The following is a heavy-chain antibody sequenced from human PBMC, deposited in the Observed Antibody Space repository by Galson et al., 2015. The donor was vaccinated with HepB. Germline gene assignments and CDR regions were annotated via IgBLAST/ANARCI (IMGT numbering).Heavy chain of an antibody. CDR3: ARDGYSSGWYYFDY. CDR2: TYYRSKWYT. V-gene: IGHV6-1*01. J-gene: IGHJ4*02. D-gene: IGHD6-19*01. Sequence: CAISGDSVSSNRAAWNWIRQSPSRGLEWLGRTYYRSKWYTDYAVSVESRISINSDASRNQFSLHLNSVTPEDTAVYYCARDGYSSGWYYFDYWGQGTLVTVSS. CDR1: GDSVSSNRAA.